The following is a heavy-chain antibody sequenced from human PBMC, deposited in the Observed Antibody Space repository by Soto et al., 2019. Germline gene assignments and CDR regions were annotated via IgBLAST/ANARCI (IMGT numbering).Heavy chain of an antibody. Sequence: SVKVSCKASGGTFSSYAISWVRQAPGQGLEWMGGITPIFGTANYAQKFQGRVTITADESTSTAYMELSSLRSEDTAVYYCARGRVTHYWHFDLWGRGTLVTVSS. CDR1: GGTFSSYA. CDR3: ARGRVTHYWHFDL. CDR2: ITPIFGTA. V-gene: IGHV1-69*13. D-gene: IGHD3-10*01. J-gene: IGHJ2*01.